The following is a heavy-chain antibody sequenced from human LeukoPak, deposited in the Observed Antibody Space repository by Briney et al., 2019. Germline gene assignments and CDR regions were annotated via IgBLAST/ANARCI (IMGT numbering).Heavy chain of an antibody. Sequence: GESLKISCKGSGYNFSNYWIAWVRQMPGKDLEWMGIIYPNDSDTRYRPSFQGQVSISADKSVNTAYLQWSSLKASDTAMYFCARPNITYYYDSSGYDGFDVWGQGTMVTVSS. CDR1: GYNFSNYW. CDR3: ARPNITYYYDSSGYDGFDV. CDR2: IYPNDSDT. V-gene: IGHV5-51*01. J-gene: IGHJ3*01. D-gene: IGHD3-22*01.